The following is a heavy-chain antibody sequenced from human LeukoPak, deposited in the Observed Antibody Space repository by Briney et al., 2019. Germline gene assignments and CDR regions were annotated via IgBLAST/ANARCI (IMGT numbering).Heavy chain of an antibody. V-gene: IGHV3-30*04. CDR1: GFTFSSYA. CDR2: ISYDGSNK. CDR3: ARERVRGYSYGYLDY. Sequence: PGRSLRLSCAASGFTFSSYAMHWDRQAPGKGLEWVAVISYDGSNKYYADSVKGRFTISRDNSKNTLYLQMNSLRAEDTAVYYCARERVRGYSYGYLDYWGQGTLVTVSS. J-gene: IGHJ4*02. D-gene: IGHD5-18*01.